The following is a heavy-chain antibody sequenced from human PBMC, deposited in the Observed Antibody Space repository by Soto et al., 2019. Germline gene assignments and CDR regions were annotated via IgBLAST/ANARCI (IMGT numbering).Heavy chain of an antibody. CDR2: ISGSGGST. Sequence: EVQLLESGGGLVQPGGSLRLSCVASGFTFSSYAMSWVRQAPGKGLEWVSAISGSGGSTYYADSVKGRFTISRDNSKNTLYLQMNSLRAEDTAVYYCAKDLGYCSSTSCPAPYGMDVWGQGTTVTVSS. J-gene: IGHJ6*02. CDR1: GFTFSSYA. CDR3: AKDLGYCSSTSCPAPYGMDV. V-gene: IGHV3-23*01. D-gene: IGHD2-2*01.